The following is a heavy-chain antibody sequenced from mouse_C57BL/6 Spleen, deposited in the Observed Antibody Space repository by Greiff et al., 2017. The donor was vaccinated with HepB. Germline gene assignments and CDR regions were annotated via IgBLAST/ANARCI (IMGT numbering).Heavy chain of an antibody. J-gene: IGHJ4*01. CDR1: GFSFNTYA. V-gene: IGHV10-1*01. CDR2: IRSKSNNYAT. D-gene: IGHD1-1*01. Sequence: EVMLVESGGGLVQPKGSLKLSCAASGFSFNTYAMNWVRQAPGKGLEWVARIRSKSNNYATYYADSVKDRFTISRDDSESMLYLQMNNLKTEDTAMYYCVRHEGLLRGYYAMDYWGQGTSVTVSS. CDR3: VRHEGLLRGYYAMDY.